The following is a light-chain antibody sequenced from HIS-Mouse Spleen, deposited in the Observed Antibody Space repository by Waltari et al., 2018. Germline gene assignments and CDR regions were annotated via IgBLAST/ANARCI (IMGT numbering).Light chain of an antibody. CDR2: DDS. Sequence: SYVLTQPPSVSVAPGKPARITCGGNNIGSKGGHWYQQKPGQAPVLVVYDDSDRPSGIPERFSGSNSGNTATLTISRVEAGDEADYYCQVWDSSSDHVVFGGGTKLTVL. CDR3: QVWDSSSDHVV. J-gene: IGLJ2*01. CDR1: NIGSKG. V-gene: IGLV3-21*03.